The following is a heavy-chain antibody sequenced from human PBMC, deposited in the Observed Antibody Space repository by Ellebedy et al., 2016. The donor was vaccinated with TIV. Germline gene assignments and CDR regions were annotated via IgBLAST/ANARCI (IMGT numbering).Heavy chain of an antibody. D-gene: IGHD2-8*01. Sequence: GESLKISCAASGFIFSDYTMSWVRQAPGEGLEWISAIDASSADIRYADSVRGRFTISRDNSKRTLYLQLNSLRAEDTAVYYCAKDTVQRNGIFDPFDVWGQGTMVTVSS. CDR2: IDASSADI. CDR1: GFIFSDYT. J-gene: IGHJ3*01. V-gene: IGHV3-23*01. CDR3: AKDTVQRNGIFDPFDV.